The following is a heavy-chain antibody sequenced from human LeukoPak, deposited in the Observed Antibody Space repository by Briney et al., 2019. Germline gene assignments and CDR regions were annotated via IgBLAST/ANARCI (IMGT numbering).Heavy chain of an antibody. D-gene: IGHD1-1*01. Sequence: SETLSLTCTVSGGSISSSSYYWGWIRQPPGKGLEWIGSIYYSGSTYYNPSLKSRVTISVDTSKNQFSLKLSSVTAADTAVYYCARDAAGPPTNWFDPWGQGTLVTVSS. V-gene: IGHV4-39*07. CDR1: GGSISSSSYY. CDR2: IYYSGST. CDR3: ARDAAGPPTNWFDP. J-gene: IGHJ5*02.